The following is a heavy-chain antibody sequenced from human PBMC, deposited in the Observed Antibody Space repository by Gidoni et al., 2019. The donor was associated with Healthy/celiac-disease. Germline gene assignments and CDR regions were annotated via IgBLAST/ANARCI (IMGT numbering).Heavy chain of an antibody. Sequence: QVQLVQSGAEVTKPGASVKVSCKASGYTFTSYGISWVRQAPGQGLEWMGWISAYNGNTNYAQKLQGRVTMTTDTSTSTAYMELRSLRSDDTAVYYCARQVSNCGGDCSTQLDYWGQGTLVTVSS. V-gene: IGHV1-18*01. CDR3: ARQVSNCGGDCSTQLDY. J-gene: IGHJ4*02. CDR2: ISAYNGNT. CDR1: GYTFTSYG. D-gene: IGHD2-21*01.